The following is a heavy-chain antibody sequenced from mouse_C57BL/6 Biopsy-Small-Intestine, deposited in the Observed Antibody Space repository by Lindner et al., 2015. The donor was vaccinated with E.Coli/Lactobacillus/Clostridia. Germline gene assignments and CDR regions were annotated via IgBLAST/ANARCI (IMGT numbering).Heavy chain of an antibody. D-gene: IGHD1-1*01. CDR3: ARKSITTVVATDAY. V-gene: IGHV1-81*01. J-gene: IGHJ3*01. Sequence: VQLQESGAELARPGASVKLSCKASGYTFTSYGISWVKQRTGQGLEWIGEIYPRSGNTYYNEKFKGKATLTADKSSSTAYMGLRSLTSEDSAVYFCARKSITTVVATDAYWGQGTLVTVSA. CDR1: GYTFTSYG. CDR2: IYPRSGNT.